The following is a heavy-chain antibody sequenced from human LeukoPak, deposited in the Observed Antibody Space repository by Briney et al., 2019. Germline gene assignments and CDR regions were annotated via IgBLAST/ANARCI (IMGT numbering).Heavy chain of an antibody. Sequence: SETLSLTCTVSGGSINDNYWSWIRQPPGKGLEWMGYIFYSGATNYNASLRSRVTISVDTWKSQFSLILNSVTAADTALYYCARGGRFGHWLVRGGVGCDFWGQGALVIVSS. J-gene: IGHJ4*02. CDR3: ARGGRFGHWLVRGGVGCDF. V-gene: IGHV4-59*01. D-gene: IGHD3/OR15-3a*01. CDR2: IFYSGAT. CDR1: GGSINDNY.